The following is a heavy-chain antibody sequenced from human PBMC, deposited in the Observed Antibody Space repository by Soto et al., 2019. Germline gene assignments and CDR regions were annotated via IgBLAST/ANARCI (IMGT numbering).Heavy chain of an antibody. CDR3: ARTFDYYGMDV. CDR1: RYPIGRGYS. CDR2: IYSAGSV. Sequence: DTLSLTCAVPRYPIGRGYSWAWIRQSPGKGLEWIGSIYSAGSVYYNPSLTGRVALSMDTSKNHFSLKLTSVIAADTAVYYCARTFDYYGMDVWGQGTTVT. J-gene: IGHJ6*02. V-gene: IGHV4-38-2*01.